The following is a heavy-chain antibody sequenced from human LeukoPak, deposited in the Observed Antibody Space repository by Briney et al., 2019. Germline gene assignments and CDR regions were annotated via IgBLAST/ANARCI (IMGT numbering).Heavy chain of an antibody. CDR1: EFTFSNYA. D-gene: IGHD3-10*02. V-gene: IGHV3-30-3*01. CDR2: ISYDGSNK. Sequence: PGRSLRLSCAASEFTFSNYAMHWVRQAPGKGLQWVAVISYDGSNKYYADSVKGRFTISRDNSKNTLYLQMNSLRAEDTAVYYCAKDRGVRGVIPDYWGQGTLVTVSS. J-gene: IGHJ4*02. CDR3: AKDRGVRGVIPDY.